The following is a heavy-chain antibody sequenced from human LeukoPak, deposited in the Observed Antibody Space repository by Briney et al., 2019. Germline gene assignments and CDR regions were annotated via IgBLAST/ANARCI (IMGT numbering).Heavy chain of an antibody. CDR2: IYYSGST. CDR3: ARYVSSGLDY. Sequence: SETLSLTCTVSGGSISGYYWSWIRQPPGKGLEWIGYIYYSGSTNYNPSLESRVTISVDTSNNQFSLKLSSVTAADTAVYYCARYVSSGLDYWGQGTLVTVSS. CDR1: GGSISGYY. J-gene: IGHJ4*02. D-gene: IGHD6-6*01. V-gene: IGHV4-59*08.